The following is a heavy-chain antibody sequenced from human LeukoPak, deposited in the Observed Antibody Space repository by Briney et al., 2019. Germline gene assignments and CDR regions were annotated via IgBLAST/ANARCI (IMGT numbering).Heavy chain of an antibody. J-gene: IGHJ4*02. CDR2: ISSDGSST. V-gene: IGHV3-74*01. CDR1: GFTFTNAW. Sequence: PGGSLRLSCVASGFTFTNAWMNWVRQAPGKGLVWVSHISSDGSSTTYADSVKGRFTISRDNAKNTLYLQMNSLRAEDTAVYYCVRFEHSSGWYYFDYWGQGTLVSVAS. D-gene: IGHD6-19*01. CDR3: VRFEHSSGWYYFDY.